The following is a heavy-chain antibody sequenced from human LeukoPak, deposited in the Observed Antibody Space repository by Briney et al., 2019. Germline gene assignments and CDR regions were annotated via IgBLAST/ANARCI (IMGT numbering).Heavy chain of an antibody. J-gene: IGHJ6*04. CDR3: AKRRDGYNALDV. Sequence: PGGSLRLSCAASGFTFSSYAMSWVRQAPGKGLEWVSTVSGSGDNTHFADSVKGRFTISRDNSKNTLYLQMNSLRAEDTTVYYCAKRRDGYNALDVWGKGTTVTVSS. D-gene: IGHD5-24*01. CDR2: VSGSGDNT. CDR1: GFTFSSYA. V-gene: IGHV3-23*01.